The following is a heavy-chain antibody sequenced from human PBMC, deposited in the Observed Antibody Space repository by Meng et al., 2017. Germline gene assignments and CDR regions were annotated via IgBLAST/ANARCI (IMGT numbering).Heavy chain of an antibody. CDR2: MNPNSGNT. CDR1: GYTFTSYD. CDR3: ARDSVYYYDSSGYYFDY. Sequence: ASVKVSCKASGYTFTSYDINWVRQATGQGLEWMGWMNPNSGNTGYAQKFQGRVTMTRDTSTSTVYMELSSLRSEDTAVYYCARDSVYYYDSSGYYFDYWGQGTLVTVSS. V-gene: IGHV1-8*01. D-gene: IGHD3-22*01. J-gene: IGHJ4*02.